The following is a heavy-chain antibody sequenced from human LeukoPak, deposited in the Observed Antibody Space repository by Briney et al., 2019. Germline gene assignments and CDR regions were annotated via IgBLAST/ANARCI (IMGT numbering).Heavy chain of an antibody. Sequence: GGSLRLSCAASGFTFSSYAMRWVRQAPGKGLEWVSAISGSGGSTYYADSVKGRFTISRDNSKNTLYLQMHSLRAEDTAVYYCAKQYSSSWYGVDYWGQGTLVTVSS. CDR3: AKQYSSSWYGVDY. J-gene: IGHJ4*02. CDR1: GFTFSSYA. D-gene: IGHD6-13*01. V-gene: IGHV3-23*01. CDR2: ISGSGGST.